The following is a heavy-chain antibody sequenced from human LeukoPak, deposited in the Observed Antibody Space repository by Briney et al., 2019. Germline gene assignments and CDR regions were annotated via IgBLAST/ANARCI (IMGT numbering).Heavy chain of an antibody. CDR1: GFTLSSYG. D-gene: IGHD3-22*01. Sequence: PGGSLRLSCAASGFTLSSYGMHWVRQAPGKGLEWVAVIWYDGSNKYYADSVKGRFTISRDNSKNTLYLQMNSLRAEDTAVYYCARDANYYDSSGYLYYYYGMDVWGQGTTVTVSS. CDR2: IWYDGSNK. J-gene: IGHJ6*02. V-gene: IGHV3-33*01. CDR3: ARDANYYDSSGYLYYYYGMDV.